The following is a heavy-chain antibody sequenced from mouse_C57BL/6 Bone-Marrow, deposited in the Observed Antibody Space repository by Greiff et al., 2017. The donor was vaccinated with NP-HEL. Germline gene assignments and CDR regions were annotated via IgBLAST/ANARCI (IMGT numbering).Heavy chain of an antibody. Sequence: DVMLVESGGGLVQPKGSLKLSCAASGFSFNTYAMNWVRQAPGKGLEWVARIRSKSNNYATYYADSVKDRFTISRDDSESMLYLQMNNLKTEDTAMYYCVRQTRWYFDVWGTGTTVTVSS. CDR2: IRSKSNNYAT. CDR3: VRQTRWYFDV. D-gene: IGHD3-1*01. V-gene: IGHV10-1*01. CDR1: GFSFNTYA. J-gene: IGHJ1*03.